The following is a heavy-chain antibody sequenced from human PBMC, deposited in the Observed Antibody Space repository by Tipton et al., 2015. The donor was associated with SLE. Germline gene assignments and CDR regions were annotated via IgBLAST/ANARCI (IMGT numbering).Heavy chain of an antibody. D-gene: IGHD5-18*01. J-gene: IGHJ3*02. V-gene: IGHV4-31*03. CDR2: IYYSGST. CDR3: ARDYSYDAFDI. CDR1: GGSISSSSYY. Sequence: TLSLTCTVSGGSISSSSYYWGWIRQHPGKGLEWIGYIYYSGSTYYNPSLKGRVTISVDTSKNQFSLKLSSVTAADTAVYYCARDYSYDAFDIWGQGTMVTVSS.